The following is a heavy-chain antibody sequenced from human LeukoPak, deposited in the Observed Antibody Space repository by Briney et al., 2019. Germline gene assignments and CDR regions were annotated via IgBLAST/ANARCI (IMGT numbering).Heavy chain of an antibody. CDR2: INHSGST. D-gene: IGHD5-18*01. Sequence: SETLSLTCAVYGGSFSGYYWSWIRQPPGKGLEWIGEINHSGSTNYNPSLKSRVTISVDTSKNQFSLKLSSVTAADTAVYYCARGRGYSYGYEDYWGQGTLVTVSS. CDR1: GGSFSGYY. J-gene: IGHJ4*02. CDR3: ARGRGYSYGYEDY. V-gene: IGHV4-34*01.